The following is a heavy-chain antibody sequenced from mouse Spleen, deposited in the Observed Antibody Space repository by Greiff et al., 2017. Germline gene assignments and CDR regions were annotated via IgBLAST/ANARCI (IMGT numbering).Heavy chain of an antibody. D-gene: IGHD2-14*01. V-gene: IGHV1-59*01. J-gene: IGHJ4*01. CDR3: ARSVYYRYDLLYAMDY. CDR1: GYTFTSYW. CDR2: IDPSDSYT. Sequence: QVQLQQSGAELVRPGTSVKLSCKASGYTFTSYWMHWVKQRPGQGLEWIGVIDPSDSYTNYNQKFKGKATLTVDTSSSTAYMQLSSLTSEDSAVYYCARSVYYRYDLLYAMDYWGQGTSVTVSS.